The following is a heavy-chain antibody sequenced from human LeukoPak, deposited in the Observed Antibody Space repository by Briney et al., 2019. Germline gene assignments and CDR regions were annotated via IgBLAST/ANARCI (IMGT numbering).Heavy chain of an antibody. CDR3: TRDRRGGSSQD. V-gene: IGHV3-53*01. D-gene: IGHD2-15*01. J-gene: IGHJ4*02. CDR1: GFTVSSNY. Sequence: GGSLRLSCAASGFTVSSNYMSWVRQAPGKGLEWVSVIYSGGSTYYADSVKGRFTISRDNSKSTLYLQMNSLRAEDTAVYYCTRDRRGGSSQDWGQGTLVTDPS. CDR2: IYSGGST.